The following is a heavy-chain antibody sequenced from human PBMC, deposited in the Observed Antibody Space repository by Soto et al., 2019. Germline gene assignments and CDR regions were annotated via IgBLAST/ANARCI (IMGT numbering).Heavy chain of an antibody. J-gene: IGHJ6*02. CDR2: ISPKSGSI. D-gene: IGHD3-22*01. CDR3: VKDRDSNSWPSRDV. Sequence: QVHLVQSGAEVKQPGASVNVSCKTSGYTFTRNGISWVRQAPGQGLEWMGWISPKSGSIKYAQKFQGRVIMTTDTSTSTAYMELRSLRSDDTAVYYCVKDRDSNSWPSRDVWGPGTTVTVSS. V-gene: IGHV1-18*01. CDR1: GYTFTRNG.